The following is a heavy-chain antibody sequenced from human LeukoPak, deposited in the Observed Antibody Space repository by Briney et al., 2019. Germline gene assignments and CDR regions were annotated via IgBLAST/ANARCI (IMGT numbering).Heavy chain of an antibody. Sequence: GGSLRLSCAASGFTFSSYGMSWVRQAPGKGLEWVSAISGSGGSTYYADSVKGRFTISRDNSKNTLYLQMNSLRAEDTAVYYCAKGGDLYGSGSYVDYWGQGTLVTVSS. J-gene: IGHJ4*02. V-gene: IGHV3-23*01. CDR2: ISGSGGST. CDR3: AKGGDLYGSGSYVDY. D-gene: IGHD3-10*01. CDR1: GFTFSSYG.